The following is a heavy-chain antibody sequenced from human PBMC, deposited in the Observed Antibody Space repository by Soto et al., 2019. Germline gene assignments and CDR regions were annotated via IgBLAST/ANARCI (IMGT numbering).Heavy chain of an antibody. J-gene: IGHJ3*02. D-gene: IGHD3-3*01. Sequence: ASETQPLICAVYGGSFSVYYWSWIRQPPGKGLEWIGEINHSGSTNYNPSLKSRVTISVDTSKNQFSLKLSSVTAADTAVYYCARGGSPLGPRYYDFWSGYSYGDAFDIWGQGTMVTVSS. CDR3: ARGGSPLGPRYYDFWSGYSYGDAFDI. V-gene: IGHV4-34*01. CDR1: GGSFSVYY. CDR2: INHSGST.